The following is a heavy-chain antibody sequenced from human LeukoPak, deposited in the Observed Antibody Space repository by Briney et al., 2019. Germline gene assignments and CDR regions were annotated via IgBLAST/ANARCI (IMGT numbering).Heavy chain of an antibody. Sequence: GGSLRLSCAASGFTFSSYAMSWVRQAPGKGLEWVSAISGSGGSTYYADSVKGRFTISRDNSKNTLYLQMNSLRTEDTAVYYCAKDLSGIKAFDIWGQGTMVTVSS. CDR2: ISGSGGST. V-gene: IGHV3-23*01. CDR1: GFTFSSYA. D-gene: IGHD3-10*01. CDR3: AKDLSGIKAFDI. J-gene: IGHJ3*02.